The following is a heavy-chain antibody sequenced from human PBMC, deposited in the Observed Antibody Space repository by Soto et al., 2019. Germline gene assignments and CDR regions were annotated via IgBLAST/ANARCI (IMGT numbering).Heavy chain of an antibody. CDR2: ISAYNGNT. CDR3: ASLMMYYYDSSGYYASD. J-gene: IGHJ4*02. CDR1: GYTFTSYG. D-gene: IGHD3-22*01. V-gene: IGHV1-18*01. Sequence: QVQLVQSGAEVKKPGASVKVSCKASGYTFTSYGISWVRQAPGQGLEWMGWISAYNGNTNYAQKLQGRVTMTTDTSTSTAYIELRSLRSDDTAVYYCASLMMYYYDSSGYYASDWGQGSLVTVSS.